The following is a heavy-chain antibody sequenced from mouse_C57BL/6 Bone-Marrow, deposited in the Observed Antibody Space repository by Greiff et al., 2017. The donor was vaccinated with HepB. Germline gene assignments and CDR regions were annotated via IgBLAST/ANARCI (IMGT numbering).Heavy chain of an antibody. V-gene: IGHV1-64*01. D-gene: IGHD2-1*01. CDR3: SKRNYGNYWYFDV. Sequence: QVQLQQPGAELVKPGASVKLSCKASGYTFTSYWMHWVKQRPGQGLEWIGMIHPNSGSTNYNEKFKSKATLTADKSSSTAYMQLSSLTSEDSAVYYCSKRNYGNYWYFDVWGTGTTVTVSS. CDR2: IHPNSGST. CDR1: GYTFTSYW. J-gene: IGHJ1*03.